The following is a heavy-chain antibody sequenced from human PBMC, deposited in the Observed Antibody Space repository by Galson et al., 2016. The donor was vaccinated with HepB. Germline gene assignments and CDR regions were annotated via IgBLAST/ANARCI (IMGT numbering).Heavy chain of an antibody. D-gene: IGHD2-2*01. V-gene: IGHV6-1*01. CDR1: GDSVSSKSAA. J-gene: IGHJ5*02. Sequence: CAISGDSVSSKSAAWNWIRHSPSRGLEWLGRTYHTSNWYSDYAVSVKSRITINPDTSKNQFSLQLNSVTAADTAVYYCARGRRVGHCSSTSCRNWFDPWGQGALVTVSS. CDR3: ARGRRVGHCSSTSCRNWFDP. CDR2: TYHTSNWYS.